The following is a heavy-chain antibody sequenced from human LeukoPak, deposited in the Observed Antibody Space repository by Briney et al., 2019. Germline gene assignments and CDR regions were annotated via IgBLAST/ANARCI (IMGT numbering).Heavy chain of an antibody. V-gene: IGHV3-15*01. J-gene: IGHJ4*02. CDR1: GFTFSNAL. Sequence: GGSLRLSCAASGFTFSNALMSWVRQAPGKGLEWVGRIKSKTDGGTTDYAAPVKGRFTISRDDSKNTLYLQMNSLKTEDTAVYYCTTDHYYGSSGYFSWVYWGQGTLVTVSS. CDR3: TTDHYYGSSGYFSWVY. D-gene: IGHD3-22*01. CDR2: IKSKTDGGTT.